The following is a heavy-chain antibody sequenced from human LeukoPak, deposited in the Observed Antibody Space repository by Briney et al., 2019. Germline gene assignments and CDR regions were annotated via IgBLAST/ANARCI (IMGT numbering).Heavy chain of an antibody. Sequence: ASVKVSYKASGYTFTIYGISWVRQAPGQGREWMGWISAYNGNTNYAQKLQGRVTITTDTSTSTAYMELRSLRSDDTAVYYCARDRNIAAAGTRSLDYWGQGALVTVSS. CDR2: ISAYNGNT. V-gene: IGHV1-18*04. CDR3: ARDRNIAAAGTRSLDY. D-gene: IGHD6-13*01. J-gene: IGHJ4*02. CDR1: GYTFTIYG.